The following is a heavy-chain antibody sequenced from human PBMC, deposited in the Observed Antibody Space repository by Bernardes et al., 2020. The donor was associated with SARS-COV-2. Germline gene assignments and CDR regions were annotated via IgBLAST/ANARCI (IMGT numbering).Heavy chain of an antibody. CDR2: IDWDDAK. Sequence: SGPTLVKLTQTLTLACTFSGFSLSSSGVCVSWIRQPPGKALEWLARIDWDDAKYYNTSLKTRLTISKDTSKNQVVLTMTNMDPVDTATYYCARIGAGPDYWGQGTLVTVSS. D-gene: IGHD6-19*01. V-gene: IGHV2-70*11. J-gene: IGHJ4*02. CDR3: ARIGAGPDY. CDR1: GFSLSSSGVC.